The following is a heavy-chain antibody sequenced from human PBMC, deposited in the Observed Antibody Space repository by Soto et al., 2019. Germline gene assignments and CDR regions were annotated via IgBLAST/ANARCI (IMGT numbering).Heavy chain of an antibody. V-gene: IGHV1-69*01. CDR2: IIPIFGTA. CDR1: GGTFSSYA. CDR3: ARGGVVPAASYAEYFQH. D-gene: IGHD2-2*01. Sequence: QVQLVQSGAEVKKPGSSVKVSCKASGGTFSSYAISWVRQAPGQGLEWMGGIIPIFGTANYAQKFQGRVTITADESTSTDYMELSSLRSEDTAVYYCARGGVVPAASYAEYFQHWGQGTLVTVSS. J-gene: IGHJ1*01.